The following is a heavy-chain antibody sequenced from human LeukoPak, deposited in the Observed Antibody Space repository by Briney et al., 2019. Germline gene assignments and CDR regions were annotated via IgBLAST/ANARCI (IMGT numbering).Heavy chain of an antibody. Sequence: PSETLSLTCTVSGGSISSYYWSWIRQPPGKGPEWIGYIYYSGSTNYNPSLKSRVTISVDTSKNQFSLKLSSVTAADTAVYYCARGIYGSGSYYGDFDYWGQGTLVTVSS. D-gene: IGHD3-10*01. CDR2: IYYSGST. CDR3: ARGIYGSGSYYGDFDY. V-gene: IGHV4-59*01. J-gene: IGHJ4*02. CDR1: GGSISSYY.